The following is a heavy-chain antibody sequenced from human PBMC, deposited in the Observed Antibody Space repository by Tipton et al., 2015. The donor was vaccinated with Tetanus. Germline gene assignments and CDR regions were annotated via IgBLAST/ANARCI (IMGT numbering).Heavy chain of an antibody. CDR3: TRDRGYSQLDV. CDR2: MNQDGSEK. D-gene: IGHD5-18*01. CDR1: GFTFSNYW. V-gene: IGHV3-7*01. Sequence: SLRLSCAASGFTFSNYWMSWVRQAPGKGLEWVANMNQDGSEKNFVDSVRGRATISRDNAKNSVYLQINSLRAEDTAVYYCTRDRGYSQLDVWGRGTLVSVSS. J-gene: IGHJ4*02.